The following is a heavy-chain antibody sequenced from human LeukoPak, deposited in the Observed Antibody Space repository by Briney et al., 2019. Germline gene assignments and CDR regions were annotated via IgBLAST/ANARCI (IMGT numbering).Heavy chain of an antibody. CDR1: GGSFSGYY. CDR2: IYYSGST. Sequence: SETLSLTCAVYGGSFSGYYWSWIRQPPGKGLEWIGYIYYSGSTNYNPSLKSRVTISVDTSKNQFSLKLSSVTAADTAVYYCARLTTIAVAGAHYFDYWGQGTLVTVSS. CDR3: ARLTTIAVAGAHYFDY. V-gene: IGHV4-59*08. D-gene: IGHD6-19*01. J-gene: IGHJ4*02.